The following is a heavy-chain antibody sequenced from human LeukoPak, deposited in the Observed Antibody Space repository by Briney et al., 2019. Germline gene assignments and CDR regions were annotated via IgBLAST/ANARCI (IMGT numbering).Heavy chain of an antibody. CDR1: GGSISSSDYY. V-gene: IGHV4-39*01. CDR3: ARQSAAAGEWAFDS. D-gene: IGHD6-25*01. Sequence: SETLPLTCTVSGGSISSSDYYWGWIRQPPGKGLEWIASTHYSGRTYYNPSLKSRVTISVDTSKNQLSLKLSSVSAADTAVYYCARQSAAAGEWAFDSWGQGTLVTVSS. J-gene: IGHJ4*02. CDR2: THYSGRT.